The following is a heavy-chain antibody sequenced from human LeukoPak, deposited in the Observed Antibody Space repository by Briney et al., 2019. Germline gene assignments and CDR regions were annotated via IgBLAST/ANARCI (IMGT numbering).Heavy chain of an antibody. J-gene: IGHJ4*02. V-gene: IGHV3-23*01. CDR1: GFTFSNYA. CDR2: ISGSGGST. CDR3: ASGYRYFDY. D-gene: IGHD5-12*01. Sequence: GGSLRLSCAASGFTFSNYAMSWVRQAPGKGLEWVSDISGSGGSTYYADSVKGRFSISRDNSRNTLYLQMNSLRAEDTAVYYCASGYRYFDYWGQGTLVTVSS.